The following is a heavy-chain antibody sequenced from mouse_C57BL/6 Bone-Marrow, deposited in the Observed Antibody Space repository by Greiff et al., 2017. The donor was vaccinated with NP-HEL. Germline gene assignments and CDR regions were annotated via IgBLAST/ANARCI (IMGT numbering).Heavy chain of an antibody. CDR1: GFTFTDYY. Sequence: EVQRVESGGGLVQPGGSLSLSCAASGFTFTDYYMSWVRQPPGKALEWLGFIRNKANGYTTEYSASVKGRFTISRDNSQSILYLQMNALRAEDSATYYCARYGVWPNYAMDYWGQGTSVTVSS. CDR2: IRNKANGYTT. D-gene: IGHD2-10*02. CDR3: ARYGVWPNYAMDY. V-gene: IGHV7-3*01. J-gene: IGHJ4*01.